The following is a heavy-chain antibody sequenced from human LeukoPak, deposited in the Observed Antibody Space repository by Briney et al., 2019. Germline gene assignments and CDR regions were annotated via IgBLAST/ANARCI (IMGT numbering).Heavy chain of an antibody. CDR2: IGYDGRNK. CDR3: AKDNAYYYADY. V-gene: IGHV3-30*02. D-gene: IGHD3-10*01. CDR1: GFTFSSYS. J-gene: IGHJ4*02. Sequence: GGSLRLSCAASGFTFSSYSMNWVRQAPGKGLEWVTFIGYDGRNKYYADSVKGRFTTSRDNSKNTLYLQMNSLRAEDTAVYYCAKDNAYYYADYWGQGTLVTVSS.